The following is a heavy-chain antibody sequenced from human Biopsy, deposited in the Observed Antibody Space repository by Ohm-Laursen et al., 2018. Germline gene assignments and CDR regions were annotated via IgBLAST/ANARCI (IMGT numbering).Heavy chain of an antibody. CDR2: INPGGNST. J-gene: IGHJ4*02. Sequence: ASVTVSCHASGYAFTTSYTHWARQAPGQGLEWMGIINPGGNSTAYTQNFQGRVTMTWDTSTTTVYMELSSLRSEDTAVYYCVLASFDYWGQGTLVTVPS. CDR3: VLASFDY. V-gene: IGHV1-46*01. CDR1: GYAFTTSY.